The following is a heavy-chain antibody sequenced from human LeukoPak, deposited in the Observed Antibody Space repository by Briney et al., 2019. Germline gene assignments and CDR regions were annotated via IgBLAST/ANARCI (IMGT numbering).Heavy chain of an antibody. D-gene: IGHD3-10*01. V-gene: IGHV3-21*01. CDR3: ARDVARSGGY. J-gene: IGHJ4*02. CDR1: GFTFSSYR. CDR2: ISSISSYI. Sequence: GGSRRLSCAVSGFTFSSYRMNWVRQAPGKGLEWVSSISSISSYIYYADSVKGRFTISRDNAKNSLYLQMNSLRVEDTAVYYCARDVARSGGYWGQGTLVTVSS.